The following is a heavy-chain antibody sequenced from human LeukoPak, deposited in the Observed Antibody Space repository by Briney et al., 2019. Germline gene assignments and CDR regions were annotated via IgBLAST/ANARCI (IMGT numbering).Heavy chain of an antibody. J-gene: IGHJ5*02. D-gene: IGHD6-19*01. CDR3: ARVRWQWLDYNWFDP. V-gene: IGHV3-21*01. CDR2: ISSSSSYI. CDR1: GFTFSSYS. Sequence: GGSLGLSCAASGFTFSSYSMNWVRQAPGKGLEWVSSISSSSSYIYYADSVKGRFTISRDNAKNSLYLQMNSLRAEDTAVYYCARVRWQWLDYNWFDPWGQGTLVTVSS.